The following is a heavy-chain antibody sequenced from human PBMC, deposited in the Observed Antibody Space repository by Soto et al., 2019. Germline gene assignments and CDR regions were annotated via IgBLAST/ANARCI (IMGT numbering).Heavy chain of an antibody. CDR2: IYYSGST. CDR1: GGSIGIYY. V-gene: IGHV4-59*01. Sequence: QVQLQESGPGLVKPSETLSLTCTVSGGSIGIYYWSWVRQPPGKGLEWIGYIYYSGSTNYNPSLKSRVSISLDTSKKQFSLRLSSVTAADTAVYYCARDSGSGWFYVFDIWGQGTMVTVSS. J-gene: IGHJ3*02. D-gene: IGHD6-19*01. CDR3: ARDSGSGWFYVFDI.